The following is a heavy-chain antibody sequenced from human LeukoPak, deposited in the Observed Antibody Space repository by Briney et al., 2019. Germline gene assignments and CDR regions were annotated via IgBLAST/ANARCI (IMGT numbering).Heavy chain of an antibody. V-gene: IGHV1-69*13. CDR3: ATLLTGGIRPVDY. Sequence: SVKVSCKASGGTFSSYAISWVRQAPGQGLEWMGGIIPIFGTANYAQKFQGRVTITADESTSTAYMELSGLRSEDTAVYYCATLLTGGIRPVDYWGQGTLVTVSS. CDR1: GGTFSSYA. J-gene: IGHJ4*02. D-gene: IGHD2-8*02. CDR2: IIPIFGTA.